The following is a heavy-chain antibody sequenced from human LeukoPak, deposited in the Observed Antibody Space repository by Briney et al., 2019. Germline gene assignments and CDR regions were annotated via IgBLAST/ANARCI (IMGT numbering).Heavy chain of an antibody. V-gene: IGHV1-8*01. CDR3: ARGLGYSYGFFPN. Sequence: WASVKVSCKASGYAFTSYDINWVRQATGQGLEWMGWMNPNSGNTGYAQKFRGRGTMTRNTSISTAYMELSSLRSEDTAVYYCARGLGYSYGFFPNWGQGTLVTVSS. CDR1: GYAFTSYD. CDR2: MNPNSGNT. J-gene: IGHJ4*02. D-gene: IGHD5-18*01.